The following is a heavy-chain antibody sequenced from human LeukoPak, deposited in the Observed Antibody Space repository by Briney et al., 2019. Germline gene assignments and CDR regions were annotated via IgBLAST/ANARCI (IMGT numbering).Heavy chain of an antibody. D-gene: IGHD2-21*02. Sequence: GASVKVSCKASGYTFTSYDINWVRQATGQGLEWRGWMNPNSGNTGYAQKFQGRVTMTRNTSISTAYMELSSLRSEDTAVYYCARGVVVTAIVDVWGQGTTVTVSS. J-gene: IGHJ6*02. V-gene: IGHV1-8*01. CDR1: GYTFTSYD. CDR3: ARGVVVTAIVDV. CDR2: MNPNSGNT.